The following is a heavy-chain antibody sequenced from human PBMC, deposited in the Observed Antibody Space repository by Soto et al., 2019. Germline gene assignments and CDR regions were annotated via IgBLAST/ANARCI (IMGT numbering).Heavy chain of an antibody. D-gene: IGHD1-1*01. Sequence: SATLSLTCTVSGGSISSGGYYWSWIRQHPGKGLEWIGYIYYSGSTNYKPSLKSRVTISVDTSRNHFSLKLSSVTAADTAVYYCARHGEREYYFDYWGQGTLVTVSS. CDR1: GGSISSGGYY. CDR3: ARHGEREYYFDY. V-gene: IGHV4-61*08. J-gene: IGHJ4*02. CDR2: IYYSGST.